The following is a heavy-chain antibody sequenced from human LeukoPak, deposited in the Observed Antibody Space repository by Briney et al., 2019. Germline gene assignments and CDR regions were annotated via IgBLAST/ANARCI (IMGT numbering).Heavy chain of an antibody. D-gene: IGHD2-21*02. J-gene: IGHJ4*02. V-gene: IGHV3-23*01. Sequence: GGSLRLSCAASGFSFRSFEMSWVRQAPGKGLEWVSAISGSGGSTYYADSVKGRFTISRDNSKNTLYLQMNSLRAEDTAVYYCAKDLEYCGGDCYLEDYWGQGTLVTVSS. CDR2: ISGSGGST. CDR3: AKDLEYCGGDCYLEDY. CDR1: GFSFRSFE.